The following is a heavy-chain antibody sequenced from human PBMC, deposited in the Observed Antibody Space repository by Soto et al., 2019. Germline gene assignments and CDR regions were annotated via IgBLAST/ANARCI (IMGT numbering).Heavy chain of an antibody. J-gene: IGHJ5*02. CDR3: ARDLVEQQLVRLGWFDP. V-gene: IGHV1-69*06. CDR2: IIPIFGTA. D-gene: IGHD6-13*01. CDR1: EETLSSYA. Sequence: SAMLCCKASEETLSSYAIGWVRQAAGQGLEWMGGIIPIFGTANYAQKFQGRVTITADKSTSTAYMELSSLRSEDTAVYYCARDLVEQQLVRLGWFDPWGQGTLVTVSS.